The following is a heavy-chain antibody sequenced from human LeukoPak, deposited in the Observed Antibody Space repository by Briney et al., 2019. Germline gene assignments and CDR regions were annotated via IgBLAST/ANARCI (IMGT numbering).Heavy chain of an antibody. J-gene: IGHJ4*02. CDR3: AKDEGSSSGGGGFDY. CDR2: ISHDGSNK. CDR1: GFTFSSYG. D-gene: IGHD6-19*01. Sequence: GGSLRLSCAASGFTFSSYGMHWVRQAPGKGLEWVAVISHDGSNKYYADSVKGRFTISRDNSKNTLYLQMNSLRAEDTAVYYCAKDEGSSSGGGGFDYWGQGTLVTVSS. V-gene: IGHV3-30*18.